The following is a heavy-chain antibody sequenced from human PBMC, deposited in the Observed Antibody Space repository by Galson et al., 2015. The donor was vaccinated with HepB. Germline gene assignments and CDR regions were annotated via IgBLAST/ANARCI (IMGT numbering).Heavy chain of an antibody. V-gene: IGHV3-7*03. D-gene: IGHD6-13*01. CDR3: ARDGSNLSRYSSSWYIRPRRGYFDL. Sequence: SLRLSCAASGFTFSSYWMSWVRQAPGKGLEWVANIKQDGSEKYYVDSVKGRFTISRDNAKNSLYLQMNSLRAEDTAVYYCARDGSNLSRYSSSWYIRPRRGYFDLWGRDTLVTVSS. CDR2: IKQDGSEK. CDR1: GFTFSSYW. J-gene: IGHJ2*01.